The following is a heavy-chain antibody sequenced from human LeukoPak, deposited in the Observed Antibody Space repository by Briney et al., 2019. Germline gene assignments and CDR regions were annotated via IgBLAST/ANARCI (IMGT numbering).Heavy chain of an antibody. CDR2: INPNSGGT. J-gene: IGHJ4*02. V-gene: IGHV1-2*02. CDR1: GYTFTGYY. D-gene: IGHD3-3*01. Sequence: ASVKVSCKASGYTFTGYYMHWVRQAPGQGLEWMGWINPNSGGTNYAQKFQGRVTMTRDTSISTAYIELSRLRSDDTAVYYCARKRGVVIPGLGYWGQGTLVTVSS. CDR3: ARKRGVVIPGLGY.